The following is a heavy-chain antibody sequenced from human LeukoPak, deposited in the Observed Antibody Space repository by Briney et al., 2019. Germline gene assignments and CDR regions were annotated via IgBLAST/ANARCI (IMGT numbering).Heavy chain of an antibody. J-gene: IGHJ4*02. CDR3: AKDGGSITMIVVVPYYFDY. V-gene: IGHV3-23*01. D-gene: IGHD3-22*01. CDR1: GFTFSSYA. CDR2: FSGSRGST. Sequence: GGSLRLSCAASGFTFSSYAMSWVHQAPGKGLEWVSAFSGSRGSTYYADSVKGRFTISGDNSKNTLYLQMNSLRAEDTAVYYCAKDGGSITMIVVVPYYFDYWGQGTLVTVSS.